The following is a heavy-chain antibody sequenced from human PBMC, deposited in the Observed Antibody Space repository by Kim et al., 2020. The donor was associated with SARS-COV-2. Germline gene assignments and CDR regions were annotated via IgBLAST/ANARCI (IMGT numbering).Heavy chain of an antibody. V-gene: IGHV3-48*03. CDR3: ARGPNYSPFDY. J-gene: IGHJ4*02. D-gene: IGHD4-4*01. Sequence: YHADHVRGRFTLSRDNDKNSLYLKMNSLRAEDTAVYYCARGPNYSPFDYWGQGTLVTVSS.